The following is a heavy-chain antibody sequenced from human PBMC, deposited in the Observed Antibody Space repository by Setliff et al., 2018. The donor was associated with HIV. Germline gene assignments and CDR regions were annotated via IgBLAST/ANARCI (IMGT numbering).Heavy chain of an antibody. Sequence: SETLSLTCTVSGGSIRSSNYYWGWIRQPPGKGLEWIGHIYYTGSTYYNPSLKSRVTISVDTSKNQFSLKLSSVTAADTAVYYCARGNGYSSRGGMDVWGQGTTVTVSS. CDR1: GGSIRSSNYY. CDR3: ARGNGYSSRGGMDV. D-gene: IGHD6-13*01. V-gene: IGHV4-39*07. J-gene: IGHJ6*02. CDR2: IYYTGST.